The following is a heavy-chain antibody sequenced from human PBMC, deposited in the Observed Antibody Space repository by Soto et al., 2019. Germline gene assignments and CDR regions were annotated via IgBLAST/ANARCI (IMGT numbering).Heavy chain of an antibody. CDR1: GDTFTDYY. D-gene: IGHD6-25*01. V-gene: IGHV1-2*04. J-gene: IGHJ6*03. CDR3: TRESGAATATFDYSYFYIDV. Sequence: QVQLVQSGAEVKKPGASVTVSCRSSGDTFTDYYMHWVRQAPGQGLGWMGWINPNSGVTKYAQKFQGWVTMTRDTSIRTVSMQLSTLRSDDTAVYYCTRESGAATATFDYSYFYIDVWGTGTTVTVSS. CDR2: INPNSGVT.